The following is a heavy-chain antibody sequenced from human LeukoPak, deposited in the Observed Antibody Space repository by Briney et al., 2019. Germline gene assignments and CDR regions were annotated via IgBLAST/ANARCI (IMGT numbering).Heavy chain of an antibody. J-gene: IGHJ4*02. V-gene: IGHV1-3*03. CDR1: GYTFTSYA. CDR3: ARGTLWFGELLLDY. Sequence: ASVKVSCKASGYTFTSYAMHWVRQAPGQRLEWMGWINAGNGNTKYSQEFQGRVTITRDTSASTAYMELSSLRSEDMAVYYCARGTLWFGELLLDYWGQGTLVTVSS. CDR2: INAGNGNT. D-gene: IGHD3-10*01.